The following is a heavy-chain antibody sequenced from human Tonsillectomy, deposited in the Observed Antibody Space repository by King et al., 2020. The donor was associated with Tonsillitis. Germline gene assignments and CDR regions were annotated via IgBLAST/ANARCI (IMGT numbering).Heavy chain of an antibody. CDR2: ISPDGTYI. CDR3: AREFWGAGDY. J-gene: IGHJ4*02. D-gene: IGHD3-16*01. CDR1: GFAFSTYW. V-gene: IGHV3-74*01. Sequence: VQLVESGGGLIQPGGSLRLSCAASGFAFSTYWMFWVRQGPGKGLEWVSRISPDGTYIRYADSVMGRFTISRDNAKNTLFLQLSSLRADDTALYYCAREFWGAGDYWGQGTQVVVSS.